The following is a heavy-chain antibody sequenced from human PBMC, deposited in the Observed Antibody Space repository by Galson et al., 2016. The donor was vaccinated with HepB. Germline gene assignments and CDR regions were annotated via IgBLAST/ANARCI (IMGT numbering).Heavy chain of an antibody. V-gene: IGHV3-30*18. D-gene: IGHD2/OR15-2a*01. CDR3: AKRHEYCPPVGCSVDS. CDR1: GFTFSNRG. CDR2: DSMDGRRK. Sequence: SLRLSCAASGFTFSNRGMHWVRQAPGKGLEWVAADSMDGRRKFYADSVKGRFTISRDNSNNMLFLQMNSLTPDDTAVYYCAKRHEYCPPVGCSVDSWGQGTLVSVSS. J-gene: IGHJ4*02.